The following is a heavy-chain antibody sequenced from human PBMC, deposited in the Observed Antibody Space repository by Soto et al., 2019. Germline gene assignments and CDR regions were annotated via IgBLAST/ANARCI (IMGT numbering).Heavy chain of an antibody. V-gene: IGHV3-48*01. CDR1: GFTFSSYS. CDR2: ISSSSSTI. J-gene: IGHJ6*02. Sequence: EVQLVESGGGLVQPGGSLRLSCAASGFTFSSYSMNWVRQAPGKGLEWVSYISSSSSTIYYAASVKGRFTISRHNATNTLYPHMNSLRAEAPAVYYCASGDVVWEYYGMDVWGQGTTVTVSS. D-gene: IGHD2-21*01. CDR3: ASGDVVWEYYGMDV.